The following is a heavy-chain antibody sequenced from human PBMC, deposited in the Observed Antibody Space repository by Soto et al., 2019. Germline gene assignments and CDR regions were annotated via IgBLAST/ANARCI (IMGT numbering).Heavy chain of an antibody. CDR2: ISSSSSTI. D-gene: IGHD2-2*01. Sequence: EVQLVESGGGLVQPGGSLRLSCAASGFTFSSYSMNWVRQAPGKGLEWVSYISSSSSTIYYADSVKGRFTISRDNAKNSLYLQMNSLRAEDTAVYYCAREGYCSSTSCYVGAPDVWGQGTTVTVSS. V-gene: IGHV3-48*01. J-gene: IGHJ6*02. CDR3: AREGYCSSTSCYVGAPDV. CDR1: GFTFSSYS.